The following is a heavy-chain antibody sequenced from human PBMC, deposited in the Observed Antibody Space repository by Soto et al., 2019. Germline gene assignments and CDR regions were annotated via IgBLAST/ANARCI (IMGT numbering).Heavy chain of an antibody. D-gene: IGHD6-19*01. CDR3: AHRPDDSSGWRRVWFDP. V-gene: IGHV2-5*02. CDR1: GFSLSTSGVG. CDR2: IYWDDDK. Sequence: SGPTLVNPTQALTLTCTFSGFSLSTSGVGVGWIRQPPGKALEWLALIYWDDDKRYSPSLKSRLTITKDTSKNQVVLTMTNMDPVDTATYYCAHRPDDSSGWRRVWFDPWGQGTLVTVSS. J-gene: IGHJ5*02.